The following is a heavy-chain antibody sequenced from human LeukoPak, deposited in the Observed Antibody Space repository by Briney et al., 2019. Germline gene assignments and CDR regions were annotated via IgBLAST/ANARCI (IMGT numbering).Heavy chain of an antibody. CDR2: IYYSGST. CDR3: ATSRDGYNPDWGFDY. CDR1: GGSISSYY. Sequence: PSETLSLTCTVSGGSISSYYWSWIRQPPGKGLEWIGYIYYSGSTNYNPSLKSRVTISVDTSKNQFSLKLSSVTAADTAVYYCATSRDGYNPDWGFDYWGQGTLVTVSS. J-gene: IGHJ4*02. D-gene: IGHD5-24*01. V-gene: IGHV4-59*08.